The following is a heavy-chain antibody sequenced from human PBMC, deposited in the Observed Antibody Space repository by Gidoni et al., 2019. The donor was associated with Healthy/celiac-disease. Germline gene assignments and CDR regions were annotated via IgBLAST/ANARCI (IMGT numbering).Heavy chain of an antibody. D-gene: IGHD2-2*01. CDR3: ARHTGVRYCSSTSCYLEYYFDY. V-gene: IGHV4-39*01. Sequence: QLQLQESGPGLVKPSETLSLTCTVSGGSISSSSYYWGWIRQPPGKGLEWIGSIYYSGSTYYNPSLKSRVTISVDTSKNQFSLKLSSVTAADTAVYYCARHTGVRYCSSTSCYLEYYFDYWGQGTLVTVSS. J-gene: IGHJ4*02. CDR1: GGSISSSSYY. CDR2: IYYSGST.